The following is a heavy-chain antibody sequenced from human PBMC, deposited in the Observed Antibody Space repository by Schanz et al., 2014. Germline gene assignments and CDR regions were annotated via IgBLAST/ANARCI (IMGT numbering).Heavy chain of an antibody. J-gene: IGHJ4*01. D-gene: IGHD5-12*01. CDR1: GYTTFTDYY. Sequence: QVQLVQSGAEVKKPGSSVKVSCKASGYTTFTDYYIHWVRQAPGQGLEWMGWINPNSGDTNYAQKFQGWVTMTRDTSISTAYMELSRLTAHDAAVYFCARAFGGYDPAGVLDYWGHGHLVTDSS. CDR3: ARAFGGYDPAGVLDY. CDR2: INPNSGDT. V-gene: IGHV1-2*04.